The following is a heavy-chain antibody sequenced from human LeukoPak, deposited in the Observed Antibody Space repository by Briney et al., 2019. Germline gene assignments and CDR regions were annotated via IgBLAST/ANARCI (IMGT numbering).Heavy chain of an antibody. CDR3: ARVTCSGGSCYVGLGIDY. V-gene: IGHV3-23*01. J-gene: IGHJ4*02. CDR2: ISSSGRNT. Sequence: PGGSLRLSCAASGFTFSSYAMSWVRQPPGKGLEWVSSISSSGRNTYYSDSVKGRFTISRDNSKNTLYLQMNSLRAEDTAVYYCARVTCSGGSCYVGLGIDYWGQGTLVTVSS. CDR1: GFTFSSYA. D-gene: IGHD2-15*01.